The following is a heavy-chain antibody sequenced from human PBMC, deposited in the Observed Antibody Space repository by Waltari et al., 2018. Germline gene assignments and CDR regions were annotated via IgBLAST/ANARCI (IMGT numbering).Heavy chain of an antibody. CDR2: INHSGST. V-gene: IGHV4-34*01. J-gene: IGHJ4*02. D-gene: IGHD2-2*02. CDR3: ARGGYCSSTSCYTYPDY. Sequence: QVQLQQWGAGLLKPSETLSLTCAVYGGSFSGYYWSWLRQPPGKGLEWIGEINHSGSTNYNPSLKSRVTISVDTSKNQFSLKLSSVTAADTAVYYCARGGYCSSTSCYTYPDYWGQGTLVTVSS. CDR1: GGSFSGYY.